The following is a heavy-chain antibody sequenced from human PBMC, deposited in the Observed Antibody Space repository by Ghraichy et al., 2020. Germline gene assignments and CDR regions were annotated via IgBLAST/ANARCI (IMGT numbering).Heavy chain of an antibody. CDR2: IRRKVDGGTT. Sequence: GGSLRLSCTSSGFVFGDYSMSWFRQAPGKGLEWVGFIRRKVDGGTTEYAASVQGRFTISRDDSKSIAYLQMNSLKTEDTAMYYCTRDGWRTFDYWGPGTVVTVSS. CDR1: GFVFGDYS. V-gene: IGHV3-49*03. CDR3: TRDGWRTFDY. D-gene: IGHD5-24*01. J-gene: IGHJ4*02.